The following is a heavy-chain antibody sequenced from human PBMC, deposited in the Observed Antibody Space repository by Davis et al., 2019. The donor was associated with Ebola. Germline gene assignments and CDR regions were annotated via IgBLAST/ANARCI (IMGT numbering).Heavy chain of an antibody. J-gene: IGHJ3*02. CDR2: IYSGGIT. CDR3: AREGRRCVGGTCHLDNYDI. V-gene: IGHV3-53*01. CDR1: GFTVDVSY. Sequence: GGSLRLSCAASGFTVDVSYMTWVRQAPGKGLEWVSVIYSGGITYYADSVKGRFSISRDNTKNTLFLQMNSLRAEDTAVYYCAREGRRCVGGTCHLDNYDIWGQGTMVTVSS. D-gene: IGHD2-21*01.